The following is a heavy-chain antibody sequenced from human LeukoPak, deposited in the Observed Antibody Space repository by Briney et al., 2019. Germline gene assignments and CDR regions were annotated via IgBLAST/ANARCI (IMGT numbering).Heavy chain of an antibody. J-gene: IGHJ3*02. CDR1: GYSFNSQG. CDR2: INTDSGNP. CDR3: AREILRFDI. Sequence: GASVKVSCKASGYSFNSQGMNWVRQTPGQGLEWMGWINTDSGNPTYAQGFTGRFVFSLDSSVSTAYLQISNLMPEDTAKYYCAREILRFDIWGQGTMVIVSS. V-gene: IGHV7-4-1*02.